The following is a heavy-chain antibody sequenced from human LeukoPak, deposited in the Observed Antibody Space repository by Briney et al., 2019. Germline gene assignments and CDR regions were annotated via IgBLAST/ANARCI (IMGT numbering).Heavy chain of an antibody. V-gene: IGHV4-39*07. CDR2: IYYSGST. D-gene: IGHD3-22*01. CDR1: GGSISSSSYY. CDR3: ARSPHYYDSSGYTLDY. Sequence: SETLSLTCTVSGGSISSSSYYWGWRRQPPGTGLGWVGSIYYSGSTYYNPSRKSRVTISVDTSKNQFSLKLSSVTAADTAVYYCARSPHYYDSSGYTLDYWGQGTLVTVSS. J-gene: IGHJ4*02.